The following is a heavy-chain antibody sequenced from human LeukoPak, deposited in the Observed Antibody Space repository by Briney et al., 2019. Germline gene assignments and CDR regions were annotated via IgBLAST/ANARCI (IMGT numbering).Heavy chain of an antibody. J-gene: IGHJ5*02. CDR3: ASLDLEERRDNWFDP. CDR1: GYTFTGYY. CDR2: INPNSGGT. Sequence: ASVKVSCKASGYTFTGYYMHWVRQAPGQGLEWMGWINPNSGGTNYAQKFQGRVTMTRDTSISTAYMELSRLRSDDTAVYYCASLDLEERRDNWFDPWGQGTLVTVSS. D-gene: IGHD3-3*01. V-gene: IGHV1-2*02.